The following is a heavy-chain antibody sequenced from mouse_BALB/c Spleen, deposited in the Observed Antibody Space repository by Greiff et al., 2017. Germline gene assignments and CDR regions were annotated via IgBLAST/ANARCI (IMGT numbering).Heavy chain of an antibody. Sequence: VQLQQTGPELVKPGASVKISCKASGYSFTDYIMLWVKQSHGKSLEWIGNINPYYGSTSYNLKFKGKATLTVDKSSSTAYMQLKSLTSEDSAVYYCARERGAYWGQGTLVTVSA. CDR3: ARERGAY. J-gene: IGHJ3*01. CDR2: INPYYGST. CDR1: GYSFTDYI. V-gene: IGHV1-39*01.